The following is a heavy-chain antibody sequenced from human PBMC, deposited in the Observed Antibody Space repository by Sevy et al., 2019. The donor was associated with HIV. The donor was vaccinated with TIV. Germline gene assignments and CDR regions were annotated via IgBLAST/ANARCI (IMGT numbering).Heavy chain of an antibody. J-gene: IGHJ4*02. D-gene: IGHD6-19*01. CDR3: ARVFSSPYSSGWYYFDY. CDR1: GYTFTGYY. CDR2: INPNSGGT. Sequence: ASVKVSCKASGYTFTGYYMHWVRQAPGQGLEWMGWINPNSGGTNYAQKFQGRVTMTRETSISTAYMELSRLRSDDTAVYYCARVFSSPYSSGWYYFDYWGQGTLVTVSS. V-gene: IGHV1-2*02.